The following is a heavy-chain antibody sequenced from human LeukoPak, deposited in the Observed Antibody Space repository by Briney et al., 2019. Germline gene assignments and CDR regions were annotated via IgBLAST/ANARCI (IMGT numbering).Heavy chain of an antibody. Sequence: GGSLRLSCTTSGFAFDDFAMSWVRQPAGKGLEWVGFIRRRAYGGAAEYAASVKGRVIISRDDSKGIAYLQMNSLKTGDTAVYYCSRNGLVDFDYWGQGSRVIVSP. CDR2: IRRRAYGGAA. CDR1: GFAFDDFA. CDR3: SRNGLVDFDY. J-gene: IGHJ4*02. V-gene: IGHV3-49*04.